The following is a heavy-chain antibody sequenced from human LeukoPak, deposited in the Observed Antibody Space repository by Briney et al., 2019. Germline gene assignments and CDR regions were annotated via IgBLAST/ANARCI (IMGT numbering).Heavy chain of an antibody. CDR2: IRWNSGSI. D-gene: IGHD3-10*01. V-gene: IGHV3-9*01. CDR3: AKLPSSYGSGSQVDY. Sequence: PGRSLRLSCAASGFTFGDYAMHWVRQAPGKGLEWVSGIRWNSGSIGYADSVKGRFTISRDNAKNSLYLQMNSLRAEDTALYYCAKLPSSYGSGSQVDYWGQGTLVTVSS. J-gene: IGHJ4*02. CDR1: GFTFGDYA.